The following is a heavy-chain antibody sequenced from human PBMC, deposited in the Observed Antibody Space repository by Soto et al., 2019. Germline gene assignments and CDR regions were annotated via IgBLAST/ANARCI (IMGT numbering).Heavy chain of an antibody. CDR3: ARLQSRYGMDV. D-gene: IGHD4-4*01. J-gene: IGHJ6*02. Sequence: SETLSLTCAVSGYSISSGYYWGWIRQPPGKGLEWIGSIYHSGSTYYNPSLKSRVTISVDTSKNQFSLKLSSVTAADTAVCYCARLQSRYGMDVWGQGTTVTVSS. V-gene: IGHV4-38-2*01. CDR2: IYHSGST. CDR1: GYSISSGYY.